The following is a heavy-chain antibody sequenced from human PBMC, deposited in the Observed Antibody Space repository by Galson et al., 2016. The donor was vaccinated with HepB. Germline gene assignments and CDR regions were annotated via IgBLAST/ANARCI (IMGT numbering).Heavy chain of an antibody. V-gene: IGHV2-5*01. Sequence: PALVKPTQTLTLTCSFSGFSLSTSGVGVGWIRQPPGKALQWLALIYWNDDYRYNPSLRSRLTVTKGTSKNQVVLTMTNMDPVDTATYYCARMWLAHYYYYAMDVWGQGTTVTVSS. CDR2: IYWNDDY. D-gene: IGHD6-19*01. J-gene: IGHJ6*02. CDR3: ARMWLAHYYYYAMDV. CDR1: GFSLSTSGVG.